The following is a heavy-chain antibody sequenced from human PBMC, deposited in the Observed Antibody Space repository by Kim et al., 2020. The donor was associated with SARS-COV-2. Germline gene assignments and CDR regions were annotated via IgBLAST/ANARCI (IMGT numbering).Heavy chain of an antibody. CDR2: IGTAGDT. CDR3: AGGLGYCSGGSCYGAFDN. V-gene: IGHV3-13*01. J-gene: IGHJ3*02. D-gene: IGHD2-15*01. Sequence: GGSLRLSCAASGFTFSSYDMHWVRQATGKGLEWVSAIGTAGDTYYPGSVKGRFTISRENAKNSLYLQMNSLRAGDTAVYYCAGGLGYCSGGSCYGAFDNWGQGTMVTVSS. CDR1: GFTFSSYD.